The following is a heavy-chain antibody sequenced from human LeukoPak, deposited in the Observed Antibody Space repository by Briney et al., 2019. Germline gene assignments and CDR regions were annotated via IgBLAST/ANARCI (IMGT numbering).Heavy chain of an antibody. V-gene: IGHV3-23*01. CDR2: ISGGGGSK. J-gene: IGHJ3*02. Sequence: GGSLRLSCPASGFTFSSYAMRWVRQAPGKGLEWVSAISGGGGSKYYADSVKGRFTISRDNSKKTLDLQMNSLRAEDTDVDYCARDIGYCSGGSWRKAFDIWGQGTMVTVSS. CDR1: GFTFSSYA. D-gene: IGHD2-15*01. CDR3: ARDIGYCSGGSWRKAFDI.